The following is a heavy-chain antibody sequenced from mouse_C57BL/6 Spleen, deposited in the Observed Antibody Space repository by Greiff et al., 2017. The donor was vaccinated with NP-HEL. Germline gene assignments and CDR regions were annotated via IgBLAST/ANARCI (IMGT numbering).Heavy chain of an antibody. V-gene: IGHV1-42*01. CDR2: INPSTGGT. CDR3: ARVWLQGYFDY. CDR1: GYSFTGYY. Sequence: EVQLQQSGPELVKPGASVKISCKASGYSFTGYYMNWVKQSPEKSLEWIGEINPSTGGTTYNQKFKAKATLTVDNSSSTAYMQLKSLTSEDSAVYYCARVWLQGYFDYWGQGTTLTVSS. J-gene: IGHJ2*01. D-gene: IGHD2-2*01.